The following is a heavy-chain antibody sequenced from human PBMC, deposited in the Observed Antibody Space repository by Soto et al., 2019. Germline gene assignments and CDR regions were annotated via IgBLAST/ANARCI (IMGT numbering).Heavy chain of an antibody. V-gene: IGHV4-30-4*01. CDR3: ARGVVVSRDFDY. D-gene: IGHD2-21*01. J-gene: IGHJ4*02. CDR2: IFYSGST. Sequence: SETLSLTCTVSGGSISGGVHSWSWIRQPPGEGLEWIGHIFYSGSTYYNPSLKSRVTISVDTSKNKFSLNLTSVTAADTAVYYCARGVVVSRDFDYWGQGSLVTVSS. CDR1: GGSISGGVHS.